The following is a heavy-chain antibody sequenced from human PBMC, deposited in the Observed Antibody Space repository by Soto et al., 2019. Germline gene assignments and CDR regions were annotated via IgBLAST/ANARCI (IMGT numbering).Heavy chain of an antibody. D-gene: IGHD6-13*01. CDR1: GFTFSSYG. J-gene: IGHJ4*02. V-gene: IGHV3-30*18. CDR2: ISYDGSNK. CDR3: AKGGQQQLVQDYFDY. Sequence: SLRLSCAASGFTFSSYGMHWVRQAPGKGLEWVAVISYDGSNKYYADSVKGRFTISRDNSKNTLYLQMNSLRAEDTAVYYCAKGGQQQLVQDYFDYWGQGTLVTVSS.